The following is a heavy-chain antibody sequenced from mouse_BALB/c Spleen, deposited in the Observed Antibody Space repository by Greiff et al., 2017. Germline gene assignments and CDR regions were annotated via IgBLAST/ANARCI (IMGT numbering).Heavy chain of an antibody. J-gene: IGHJ4*01. V-gene: IGHV1-9*01. CDR3: ARWRYGGPMDY. D-gene: IGHD2-14*01. CDR2: ILPGSGST. CDR1: GYTFSSYW. Sequence: QVQLKQSGAELMKPGASVKISCKATGYTFSSYWIEWVKQRPGHGLEWIGEILPGSGSTNYNEKFKGKATFTADTSSNTAYMQLSSLTSEDSAVYYCARWRYGGPMDYWGQGTSVTVSS.